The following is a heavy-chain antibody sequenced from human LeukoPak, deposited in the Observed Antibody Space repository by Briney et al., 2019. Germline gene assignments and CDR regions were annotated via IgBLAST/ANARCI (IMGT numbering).Heavy chain of an antibody. CDR1: GFTVSSNY. D-gene: IGHD3-22*01. CDR2: IYSGGNT. CDR3: AKEDLVVVNEPYFDY. Sequence: PGGSLRLSCAASGFTVSSNYMSWVRQAPGKGLEWVSVIYSGGNTYYADSVKGRFTISRDNSKNTLYLQMNSLRAEDTAVYYCAKEDLVVVNEPYFDYWGQGTLVTVSS. J-gene: IGHJ4*02. V-gene: IGHV3-53*01.